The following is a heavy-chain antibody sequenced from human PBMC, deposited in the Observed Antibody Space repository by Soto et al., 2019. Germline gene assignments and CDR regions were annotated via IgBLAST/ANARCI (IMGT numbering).Heavy chain of an antibody. V-gene: IGHV3-23*01. CDR3: AGTPPFPKQY. CDR2: FSGSGGST. D-gene: IGHD3-3*02. CDR1: GFTISSYA. Sequence: GGSLSLSCPSSGFTISSYAMSWVRLAPGQVLEWVSAFSGSGGSTYFAVSVMGRFTIARDNSTNTLNLLKNSPIAQDTAVYYSAGTPPFPKQYWGQETLVSVCS. J-gene: IGHJ4*02.